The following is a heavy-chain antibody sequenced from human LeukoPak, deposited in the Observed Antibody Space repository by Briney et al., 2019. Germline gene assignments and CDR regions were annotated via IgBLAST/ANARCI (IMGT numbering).Heavy chain of an antibody. Sequence: SETLSLTCTVSGGSIRSYYWGWIRQPPGKGLEWIGYMYCRGNTNYNPSLKSRVTISVDTSKNQFSLKVSSVTAADTAVYYCATGVHGIAAAGDYYFDYWGQGTLVTVSS. CDR2: MYCRGNT. J-gene: IGHJ4*02. V-gene: IGHV4-59*01. CDR3: ATGVHGIAAAGDYYFDY. CDR1: GGSIRSYY. D-gene: IGHD6-13*01.